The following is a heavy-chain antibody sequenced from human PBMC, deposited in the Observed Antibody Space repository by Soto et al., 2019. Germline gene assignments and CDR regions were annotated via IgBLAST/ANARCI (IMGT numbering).Heavy chain of an antibody. D-gene: IGHD6-19*01. CDR3: ARDPGIAVAGTDGMDV. CDR1: GFTFSSYA. J-gene: IGHJ6*02. V-gene: IGHV3-30-3*01. Sequence: QVQLVESGGGVVQPGRSLRLSCAASGFTFSSYAMHWVRQAPGKGLEWVAVISYDGSNKYYADSVKGRFTISRDNSKNTLYLQMNSLRAEDTAVYYCARDPGIAVAGTDGMDVWGQGTTVTVSS. CDR2: ISYDGSNK.